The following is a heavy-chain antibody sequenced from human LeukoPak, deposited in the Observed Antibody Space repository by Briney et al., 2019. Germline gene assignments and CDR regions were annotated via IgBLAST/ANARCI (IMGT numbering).Heavy chain of an antibody. V-gene: IGHV4-34*01. Sequence: PSETLSVTCAVYGGSFSGYYWSWIRQPPGKGLEWIGEINHSGSTNYNPSLKSRVTISVDTSKNQFSLKLSSVTAADTAVYYCARGNTMIVVVINGHYFDYWGQGTLVTVSS. J-gene: IGHJ4*02. CDR2: INHSGST. CDR1: GGSFSGYY. D-gene: IGHD3-22*01. CDR3: ARGNTMIVVVINGHYFDY.